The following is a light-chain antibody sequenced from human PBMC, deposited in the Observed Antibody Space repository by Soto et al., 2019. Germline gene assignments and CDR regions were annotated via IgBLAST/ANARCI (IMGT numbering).Light chain of an antibody. Sequence: DLQMTQSPSSLSASVGDRVTITCQASQDISNYLNWYQQKPGKAPKLLTYDASNLETGVPSRFSGSGSGTDFTFTISSLQPEDIATYYCQQYDNLLITFGQGTRLEIK. CDR1: QDISNY. J-gene: IGKJ5*01. CDR3: QQYDNLLIT. CDR2: DAS. V-gene: IGKV1-33*01.